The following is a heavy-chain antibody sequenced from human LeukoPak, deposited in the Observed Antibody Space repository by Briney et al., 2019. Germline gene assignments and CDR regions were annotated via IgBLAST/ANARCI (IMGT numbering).Heavy chain of an antibody. CDR3: ARDNESSGWHVPLGVYYYGMDV. V-gene: IGHV7-4-1*02. Sequence: GASVKVSCKASGYTFTSYAMNWVRQAPGQGLEWMGWINTNTGNPTYAQGFTGRFVFSLDTSVSTAYLQISSLKAEDTAVYYCARDNESSGWHVPLGVYYYGMDVWGQGTTVTVS. J-gene: IGHJ6*02. CDR2: INTNTGNP. CDR1: GYTFTSYA. D-gene: IGHD6-19*01.